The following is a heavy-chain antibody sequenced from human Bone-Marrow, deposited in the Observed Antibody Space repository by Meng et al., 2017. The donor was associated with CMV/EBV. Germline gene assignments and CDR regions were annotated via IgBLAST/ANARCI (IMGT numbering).Heavy chain of an antibody. Sequence: GSLRLSCAGSGFTFISGSNYYWGWIRQPPGKGLEWIASIYNSGSTYYNPSLKSRVTISVDTSKNQFSLKLTSVTAADTAVYYCARIGYNWNLFDYWGQGTLVTVSS. CDR3: ARIGYNWNLFDY. V-gene: IGHV4-39*07. J-gene: IGHJ4*02. CDR2: IYNSGST. D-gene: IGHD1-20*01. CDR1: GFTFISGSNYY.